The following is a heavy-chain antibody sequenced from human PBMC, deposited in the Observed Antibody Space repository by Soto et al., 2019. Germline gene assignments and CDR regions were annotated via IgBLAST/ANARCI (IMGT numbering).Heavy chain of an antibody. J-gene: IGHJ6*02. CDR1: GYSFISYW. Sequence: PGESLKISCKGSGYSFISYWIGWVRQMPGKGLEWMGIIYPGDSDTRYSPSFQGQVTISADKSISTAYLQWSSLKASDTAMYYCAKHHDDNNYSGPMDGWGQGTTVTVAS. D-gene: IGHD4-4*01. CDR2: IYPGDSDT. CDR3: AKHHDDNNYSGPMDG. V-gene: IGHV5-51*01.